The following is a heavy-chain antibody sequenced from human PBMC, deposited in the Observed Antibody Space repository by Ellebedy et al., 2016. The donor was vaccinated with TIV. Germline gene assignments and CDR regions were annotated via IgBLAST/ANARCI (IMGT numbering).Heavy chain of an antibody. CDR1: GFTFSSYG. V-gene: IGHV3-23*01. D-gene: IGHD5-12*01. CDR2: ISASGSST. Sequence: GESLKISCAASGFTFSSYGMNWVRQAPGKGLEWVSGISASGSSTYYADSVKGRFTISRDSSKSTLYLQMNSLRAEDTALYYCVKDLRRWLVMYAMDVWGHGTTVTVSS. J-gene: IGHJ6*02. CDR3: VKDLRRWLVMYAMDV.